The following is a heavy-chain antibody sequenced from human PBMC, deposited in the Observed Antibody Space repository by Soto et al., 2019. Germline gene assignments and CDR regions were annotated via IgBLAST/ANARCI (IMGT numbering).Heavy chain of an antibody. D-gene: IGHD3-3*01. V-gene: IGHV3-33*01. Sequence: GGSLRLSCAASGFTFSSYGMHWVRQAPGKGLEGVAVIWYDGSNKYYADSVKGRFTISRDNSKNTLYLQMNSLRAEDTAVYYCARTYYDFCSGFNYYYYGIDVWGQGTTVTVSS. CDR3: ARTYYDFCSGFNYYYYGIDV. CDR1: GFTFSSYG. J-gene: IGHJ6*02. CDR2: IWYDGSNK.